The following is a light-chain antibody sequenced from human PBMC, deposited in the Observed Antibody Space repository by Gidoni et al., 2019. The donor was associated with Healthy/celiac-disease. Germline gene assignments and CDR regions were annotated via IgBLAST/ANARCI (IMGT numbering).Light chain of an antibody. V-gene: IGKV4-1*01. CDR3: QQYYSIPFT. Sequence: DIVMTQSPDSLAVSLGERATINCKSSQSVLYSSNNKNFLAWYQQKPGQPPKLLIYWASTRESGVPDRFSGSGSGTDFTLTISSLQAEDVAVYYCQQYYSIPFTFXPXTKVDIK. CDR2: WAS. CDR1: QSVLYSSNNKNF. J-gene: IGKJ3*01.